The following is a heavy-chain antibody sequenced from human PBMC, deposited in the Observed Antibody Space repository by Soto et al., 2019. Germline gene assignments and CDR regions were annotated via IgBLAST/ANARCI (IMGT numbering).Heavy chain of an antibody. CDR1: GFTFSDYY. J-gene: IGHJ2*01. V-gene: IGHV3-11*01. Sequence: PGGSLRLSCAASGFTFSDYYMSWIRQAPGKGLEWVSYISSSGSTIYYADSVKGRFTISRDNAKNSLYLQMNSLRAEDTAVYYCARLVKTTTVTKNPYWYFDLWGRGTLVTVSS. D-gene: IGHD4-17*01. CDR3: ARLVKTTTVTKNPYWYFDL. CDR2: ISSSGSTI.